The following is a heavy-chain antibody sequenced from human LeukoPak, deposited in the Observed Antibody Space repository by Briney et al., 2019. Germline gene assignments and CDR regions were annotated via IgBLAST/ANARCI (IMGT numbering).Heavy chain of an antibody. J-gene: IGHJ4*02. CDR1: GFTFSSYG. D-gene: IGHD3-16*01. CDR3: AGGVVFDY. Sequence: KSGGSLRLSCAASGFTFSSYGMHWVRQAPGKGLEWVAVISYDGSNKYYADSVKGRFTISRDNSKNTLYLQMNSLRAEDTAVYYCAGGVVFDYWGQGTLVTVSS. V-gene: IGHV3-30*03. CDR2: ISYDGSNK.